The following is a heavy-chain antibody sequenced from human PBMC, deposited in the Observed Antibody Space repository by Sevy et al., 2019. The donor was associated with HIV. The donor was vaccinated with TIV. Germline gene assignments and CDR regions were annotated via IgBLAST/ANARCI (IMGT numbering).Heavy chain of an antibody. Sequence: GGSLRLSCAASGFTFTIYAMTWDRQAPGKGLEWVSGISGSGDTTYYADSVKGRFTISRDNSKNTLYLQMNSLRAEDTAVYYCAKESGKYLGGNIDCWGQGTLVTVSS. CDR1: GFTFTIYA. CDR3: AKESGKYLGGNIDC. CDR2: ISGSGDTT. J-gene: IGHJ4*02. D-gene: IGHD1-26*01. V-gene: IGHV3-23*01.